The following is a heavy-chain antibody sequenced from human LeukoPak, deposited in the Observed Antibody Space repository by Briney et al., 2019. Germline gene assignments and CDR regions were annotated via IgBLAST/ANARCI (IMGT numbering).Heavy chain of an antibody. CDR2: IYYSGNT. CDR3: ARVADYSSSWGVDY. J-gene: IGHJ4*02. CDR1: GGSIRSSSYY. D-gene: IGHD6-13*01. Sequence: KTSETLSLTCTVSGGSIRSSSYYWGWIRQPPGKGLEWIGSIYYSGNTYYNASLKSRGTISVDKSKNQFSLKLSSVTAADTAVYYCARVADYSSSWGVDYWGQGTLVTVSS. V-gene: IGHV4-39*07.